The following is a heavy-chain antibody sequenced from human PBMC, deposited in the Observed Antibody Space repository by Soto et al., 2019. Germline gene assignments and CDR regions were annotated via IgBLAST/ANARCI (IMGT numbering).Heavy chain of an antibody. V-gene: IGHV6-1*01. CDR1: RDSVSSNSAA. D-gene: IGHD1-7*01. Sequence: SQTLSLTPAISRDSVSSNSAAWNWSRQSPPRGLEWLVRTYYRSKWYNDYAVSVKSRITINPDKSKNQFSLQLNSVTPEDTAVYYCARVNWNLGYYCLDVWGQGTTVTVSS. J-gene: IGHJ6*02. CDR3: ARVNWNLGYYCLDV. CDR2: TYYRSKWYN.